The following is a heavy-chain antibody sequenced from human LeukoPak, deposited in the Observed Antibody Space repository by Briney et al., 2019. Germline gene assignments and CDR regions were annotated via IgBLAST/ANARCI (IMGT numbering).Heavy chain of an antibody. J-gene: IGHJ5*02. CDR3: ARDGRSGYEDL. Sequence: PSETLSLTCTVSGGSISSSSYYWGWIRQPPGKGLEWIGSIYYSGSTYYNPSHKSRVTISVDTSKNQFSLKLSSVTAADTAIYYCARDGRSGYEDLWGPGTLVTVSS. D-gene: IGHD5-12*01. V-gene: IGHV4-39*07. CDR2: IYYSGST. CDR1: GGSISSSSYY.